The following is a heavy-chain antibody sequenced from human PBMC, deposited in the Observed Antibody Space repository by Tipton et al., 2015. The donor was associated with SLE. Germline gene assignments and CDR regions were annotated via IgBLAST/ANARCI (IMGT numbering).Heavy chain of an antibody. CDR2: IYSSGSR. CDR1: GFIVSNNY. CDR3: AREGPCTGDVCYALRYFDL. J-gene: IGHJ2*01. V-gene: IGHV3-66*01. Sequence: GSLRLSCEASGFIVSNNYMSWVRQAPGKGLEWVSVIYSSGSRFYADTVKGRFTISRDNSKNTVYLQMNSLRDEDTAEYYCAREGPCTGDVCYALRYFDLWGRGTLVTVSS. D-gene: IGHD2-8*02.